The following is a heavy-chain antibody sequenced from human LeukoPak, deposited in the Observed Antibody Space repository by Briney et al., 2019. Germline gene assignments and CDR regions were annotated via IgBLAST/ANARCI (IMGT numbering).Heavy chain of an antibody. J-gene: IGHJ4*02. Sequence: ASVKVSCKASGGTFSSYAISWVRQAPGQGLEWMGIINPSGGSTSYAQKFQGRVTMTRDTSTSTVYMELSSLRSEDTAVYYCARDLAGIAVAGTNGGDYWGQGTLVTVSS. D-gene: IGHD6-19*01. CDR2: INPSGGST. CDR3: ARDLAGIAVAGTNGGDY. V-gene: IGHV1-46*01. CDR1: GGTFSSYA.